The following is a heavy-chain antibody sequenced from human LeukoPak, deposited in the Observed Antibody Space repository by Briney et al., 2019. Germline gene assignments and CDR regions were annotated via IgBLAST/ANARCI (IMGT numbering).Heavy chain of an antibody. CDR1: GFTFSSYS. CDR2: ISSSSSYI. CDR3: ARVRITLVRGVITYYYAMDV. D-gene: IGHD3-10*01. J-gene: IGHJ6*02. Sequence: GGSLRLSCAASGFTFSSYSMNWVRQAPGKGLEWVSSISSSSSYIYYADSVKGRFTISRDNAKNSLYLQMNSLRAEDTAVYYCARVRITLVRGVITYYYAMDVWGQGTTVTVSS. V-gene: IGHV3-21*01.